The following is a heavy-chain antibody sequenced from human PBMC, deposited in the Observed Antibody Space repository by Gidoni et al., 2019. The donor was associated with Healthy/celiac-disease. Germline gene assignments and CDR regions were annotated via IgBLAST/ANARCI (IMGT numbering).Heavy chain of an antibody. CDR3: ARDPSSYYYDSSGYYEAHDAFDI. J-gene: IGHJ3*02. CDR1: GFTFSGYW. V-gene: IGHV3-7*01. D-gene: IGHD3-22*01. Sequence: EVQLVESGGGLVQPGGSLRPAWAASGFTFSGYWMSWVRQAPGTGLEWVTNIKQDGSEKYYVDSVKGRFTISRDNAKNSLYLQMNSLRAEDTAVYYCARDPSSYYYDSSGYYEAHDAFDIWGQGTMVTVSS. CDR2: IKQDGSEK.